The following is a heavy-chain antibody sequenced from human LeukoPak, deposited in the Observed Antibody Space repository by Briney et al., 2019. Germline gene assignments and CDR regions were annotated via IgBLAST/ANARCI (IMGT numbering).Heavy chain of an antibody. CDR3: AKSGYSYVASWFDP. CDR1: GGSTTSYY. J-gene: IGHJ5*01. Sequence: PETLSLTCILSGGSTTSYYGSWIRPPPGEGLEWVGYIYYIGRTNYNPSLKSRVTISVDPTNNQFLQKLSSVAAADPAVYYCAKSGYSYVASWFDPWGQGTLVTVSS. V-gene: IGHV4-59*01. CDR2: IYYIGRT. D-gene: IGHD5-18*01.